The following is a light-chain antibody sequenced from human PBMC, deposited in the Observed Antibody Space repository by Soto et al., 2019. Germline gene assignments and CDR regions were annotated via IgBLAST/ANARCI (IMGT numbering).Light chain of an antibody. CDR3: QQYNNWPPLT. J-gene: IGKJ4*01. CDR2: GAS. CDR1: QSVSSN. Sequence: EIVMTQSPATLSVSPGERATLSCRASQSVSSNLAWYQQKPGQAPRLLISGASTRATGIPARFSGSGSGTGFTLTISSLQSEDFAVYYCQQYNNWPPLTFGGGTKVEIK. V-gene: IGKV3-15*01.